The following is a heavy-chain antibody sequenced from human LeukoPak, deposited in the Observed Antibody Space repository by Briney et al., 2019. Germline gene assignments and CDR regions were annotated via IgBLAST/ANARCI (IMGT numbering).Heavy chain of an antibody. D-gene: IGHD1-26*01. V-gene: IGHV4-59*01. CDR1: GDSISSYY. CDR2: MHSSGST. Sequence: PSETLSPTCTVSGDSISSYYWSWVRQSPETGLEWIANMHSSGSTYYNPSLKSRVTISMDTSKNQFSLRLSSVTTADTAIYYCARDIRRVGATLYFDYWGQGTLVTVSS. CDR3: ARDIRRVGATLYFDY. J-gene: IGHJ4*02.